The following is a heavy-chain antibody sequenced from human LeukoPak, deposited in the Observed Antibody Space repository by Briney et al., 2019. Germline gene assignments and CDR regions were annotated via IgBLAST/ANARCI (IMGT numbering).Heavy chain of an antibody. CDR1: GGSISGYF. J-gene: IGHJ1*01. V-gene: IGHV4-59*08. Sequence: PSETLSLTCSVSGGSISGYFWGWIRQPPGEGLQFIGYIYYTGAASYNPSLSGRVTMSVDTSKNQFSLKLSSVTAADTAVYYCARAYGGNSQYFQHWGQGTLVTVSS. CDR2: IYYTGAA. CDR3: ARAYGGNSQYFQH. D-gene: IGHD4-23*01.